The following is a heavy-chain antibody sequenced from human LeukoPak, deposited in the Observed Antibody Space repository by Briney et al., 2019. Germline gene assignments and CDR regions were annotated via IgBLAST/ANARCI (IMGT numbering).Heavy chain of an antibody. CDR1: GYTFTGYY. V-gene: IGHV1-2*06. J-gene: IGHJ4*02. CDR2: INPNSGGT. Sequence: ASVKVSCKASGYTFTGYYMHWVRQAPGQGLEWMGRINPNSGGTNYAQKFQGRVTMTRDTSISTAYMDLSRLRSDDTAVYYCARESYGLSLNYWGQGTLVTVSS. D-gene: IGHD5-18*01. CDR3: ARESYGLSLNY.